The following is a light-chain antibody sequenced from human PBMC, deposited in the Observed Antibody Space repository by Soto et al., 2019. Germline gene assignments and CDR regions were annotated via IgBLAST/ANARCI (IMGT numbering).Light chain of an antibody. Sequence: QSVLTQPASVSGSPGQSNTISCAGTRDDIGAYDYVSWYQQHPGNAPKLLVYEVTNRPSGVSDRFSGSKSGNTASLTISGLQAEDEADYYCNSYTNSSAVVFGGGTKVTVL. V-gene: IGLV2-14*01. J-gene: IGLJ2*01. CDR1: RDDIGAYDY. CDR3: NSYTNSSAVV. CDR2: EVT.